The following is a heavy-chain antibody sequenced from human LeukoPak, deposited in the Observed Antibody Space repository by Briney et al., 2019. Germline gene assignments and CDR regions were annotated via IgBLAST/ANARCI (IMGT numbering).Heavy chain of an antibody. D-gene: IGHD4-17*01. J-gene: IGHJ4*02. CDR2: ISSSSSTI. V-gene: IGHV3-48*01. CDR3: ARGAWDGDPDY. Sequence: PGGSLRLSCAASGFTFSSYSMNWVRQAPGKGLEWVSYISSSSSTIYYADSVKGRFTISRDNAKNSLYLQMNSLRAEDTAVYYCARGAWDGDPDYWGQGTLVTVSS. CDR1: GFTFSSYS.